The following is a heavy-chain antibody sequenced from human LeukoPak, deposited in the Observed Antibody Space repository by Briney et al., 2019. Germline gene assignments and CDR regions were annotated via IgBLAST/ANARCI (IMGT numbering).Heavy chain of an antibody. CDR2: IHTSGST. J-gene: IGHJ5*02. CDR3: ARGGLSRWFDP. V-gene: IGHV4-4*07. CDR1: GGSISSYY. Sequence: SETLSLTCTVSGGSISSYYWSWIRQPAGKRLEWIGRIHTSGSTNYNPSLKSRVTMSVDTSKNQFSLKLSSVTAADTAVYYCARGGLSRWFDPWGQGTLVTVSS.